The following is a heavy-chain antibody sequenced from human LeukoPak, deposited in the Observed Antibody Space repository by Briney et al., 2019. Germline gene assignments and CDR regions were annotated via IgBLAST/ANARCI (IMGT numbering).Heavy chain of an antibody. Sequence: GGSLRLSCAASGFTFSSYEMNWVRQAPGEGLEWVSYISSSGSTIYYADSVKGRFTISRDNAKNSLYLQMNSLRAEDTAVYYCARERICSGGSCPFDPWGQGTLVTVSS. CDR2: ISSSGSTI. CDR3: ARERICSGGSCPFDP. J-gene: IGHJ5*02. CDR1: GFTFSSYE. V-gene: IGHV3-48*03. D-gene: IGHD2-15*01.